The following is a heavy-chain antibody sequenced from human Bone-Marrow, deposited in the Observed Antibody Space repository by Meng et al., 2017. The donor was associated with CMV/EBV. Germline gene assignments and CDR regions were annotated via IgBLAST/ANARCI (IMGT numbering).Heavy chain of an antibody. CDR3: ARGGPYVKEGLGEWYLDL. J-gene: IGHJ2*01. Sequence: GESLKISCIASGFTFSNYEMNWVRQAPGKGLEWVSYISHSGSSTHYADSVKGRFTISRDNTKYMLYLQMNSLRVEDTAIYYCARGGPYVKEGLGEWYLDLWGRGTLVTVSS. CDR1: GFTFSNYE. D-gene: IGHD1-26*01. V-gene: IGHV3-48*03. CDR2: ISHSGSST.